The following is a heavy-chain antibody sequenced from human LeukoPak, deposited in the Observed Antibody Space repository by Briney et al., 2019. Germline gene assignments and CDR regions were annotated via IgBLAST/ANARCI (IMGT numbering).Heavy chain of an antibody. Sequence: PSETLSLTCTVSGGSISTLYWGWTRQPPGRGREWIGYIYYSGSPNYNPSLKRRVPISEVQSKNQPSQEIRPCTAADPAVYYCARGDGDYGIDIWGQGTMVTVSS. J-gene: IGHJ3*02. V-gene: IGHV4-59*01. CDR3: ARGDGDYGIDI. D-gene: IGHD4-17*01. CDR1: GGSISTLY. CDR2: IYYSGSP.